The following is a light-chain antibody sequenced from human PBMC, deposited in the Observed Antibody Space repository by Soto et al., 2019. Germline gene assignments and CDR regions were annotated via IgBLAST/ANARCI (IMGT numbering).Light chain of an antibody. CDR3: SSYTSSSTHV. Sequence: QSVLTQPASVSGSPGQSITISCTGSSSDVGAYNFVSWYQQHPGKVPRLMIFDVSSRPSGVSDRFSGSKSGNTASLTISGLQAEDEGDYYCSSYTSSSTHVFGRGTKLTVL. V-gene: IGLV2-14*03. CDR1: SSDVGAYNF. CDR2: DVS. J-gene: IGLJ1*01.